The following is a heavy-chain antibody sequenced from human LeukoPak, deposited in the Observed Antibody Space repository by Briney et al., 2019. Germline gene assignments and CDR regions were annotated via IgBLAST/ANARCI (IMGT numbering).Heavy chain of an antibody. CDR1: GFTVITND. CDR3: ARGVEPLAANTLAY. CDR2: LYSDGNT. V-gene: IGHV3-53*01. D-gene: IGHD1-14*01. J-gene: IGHJ4*02. Sequence: GGSLRLSCAASGFTVITNDMTWVRQAPGKGLEWVSVLYSDGNTKYADSVQGRFTISRDNSKNTLYLEMNSLGPDDTAVYYCARGVEPLAANTLAYWGQGTLVTVSS.